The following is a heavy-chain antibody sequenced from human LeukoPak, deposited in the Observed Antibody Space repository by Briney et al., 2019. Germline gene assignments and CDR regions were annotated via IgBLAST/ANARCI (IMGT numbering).Heavy chain of an antibody. CDR1: GFTYANYA. V-gene: IGHV3-23*01. Sequence: GGSLRLSCVASGFTYANYAMNWVRQAPGKRLEWVASITGTGGRGGIYYADSVKGRLTISRDNSKNTLFLQMSSLRAEDTAVYHCAKGDRGHCTGVKCYPFDYWGQGTVVSVSS. J-gene: IGHJ4*02. CDR3: AKGDRGHCTGVKCYPFDY. D-gene: IGHD2-8*02. CDR2: ITGTGGRGGI.